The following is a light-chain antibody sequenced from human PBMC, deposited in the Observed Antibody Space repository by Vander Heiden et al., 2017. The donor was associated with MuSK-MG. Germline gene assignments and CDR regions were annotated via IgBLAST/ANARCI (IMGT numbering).Light chain of an antibody. V-gene: IGLV1-40*01. CDR3: QSYDRSLGVV. CDR1: SSNIGASYD. CDR2: GIS. Sequence: QSLLTQTPSVSGAPGQRVTITCTGSSSNIGASYDVYWYQQLPGTAPKLLIYGISNRPSGVPDRFSGSKSGSAASLAITGLQAEDEADYYCQSYDRSLGVVFGGGTKLTVL. J-gene: IGLJ3*02.